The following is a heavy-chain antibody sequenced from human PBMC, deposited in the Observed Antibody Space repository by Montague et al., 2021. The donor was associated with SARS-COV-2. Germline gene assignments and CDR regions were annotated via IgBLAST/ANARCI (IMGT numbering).Heavy chain of an antibody. D-gene: IGHD2-2*01. J-gene: IGHJ4*02. CDR1: GGSISSSSYY. CDR3: ARHPLGYCSSTSCYVG. V-gene: IGHV4-39*01. CDR2: IYYSGST. Sequence: SETLSLTCTVSGGSISSSSYYWGWFRQPPGKGLEWIGSIYYSGSTYYSPFLKSRVTISVDTYKNQFSLKLSSVTAADMAGYYCARHPLGYCSSTSCYVGWGQGTLVTVSS.